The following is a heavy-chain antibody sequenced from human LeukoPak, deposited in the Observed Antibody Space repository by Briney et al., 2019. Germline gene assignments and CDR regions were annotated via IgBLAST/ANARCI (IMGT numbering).Heavy chain of an antibody. J-gene: IGHJ4*02. V-gene: IGHV1-69*05. CDR3: ARGPRNVDYYDSSGLWD. Sequence: SVKVSCKASGGTFSSYAISWVRQAPGQGLEWMGGIIPIFGTVNYAQKFQGRVTITTDESTSTAYMELSSLRSEDTAVYYCARGPRNVDYYDSSGLWDWGQGTLVTVSS. CDR1: GGTFSSYA. D-gene: IGHD3-22*01. CDR2: IIPIFGTV.